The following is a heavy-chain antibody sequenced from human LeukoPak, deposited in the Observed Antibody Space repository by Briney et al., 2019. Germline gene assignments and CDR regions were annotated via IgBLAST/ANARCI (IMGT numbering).Heavy chain of an antibody. D-gene: IGHD6-13*01. J-gene: IGHJ5*02. CDR1: GFAFNTYS. CDR3: AKRGLPAAGNNWFDP. V-gene: IGHV3-48*04. CDR2: ISSSGSTI. Sequence: GGSLRLSCAASGFAFNTYSMNWVRQAPGKGLEWVSYISSSGSTIYYADSVKGRFTISRDNAKNSLYLQMNSLRTEDTAIYYCAKRGLPAAGNNWFDPWGQGAQVTVSS.